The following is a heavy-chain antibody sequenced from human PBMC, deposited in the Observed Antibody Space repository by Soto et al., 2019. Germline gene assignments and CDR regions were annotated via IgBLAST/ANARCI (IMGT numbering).Heavy chain of an antibody. CDR3: ARGLGSSGYYDWFDP. CDR2: IIPIFGTA. J-gene: IGHJ5*02. Sequence: SVKVSCKAAGGTFSSYAISWVRQAPGQGLEWMGGIIPIFGTANYAQKFQGRVTITADESTSTAYMELSSLRSEDTAVYYCARGLGSSGYYDWFDPWGQGTLVTVSS. D-gene: IGHD3-22*01. CDR1: GGTFSSYA. V-gene: IGHV1-69*13.